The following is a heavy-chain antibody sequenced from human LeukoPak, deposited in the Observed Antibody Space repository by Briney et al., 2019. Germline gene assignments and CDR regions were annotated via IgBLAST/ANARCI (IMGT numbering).Heavy chain of an antibody. CDR1: GYTFTRYG. V-gene: IGHV1-18*01. CDR3: ARVEYSGYKWYFDL. CDR2: ISAYNGNT. Sequence: ASVKVSCKASGYTFTRYGFSWVRQAPGPGLEWVGWISAYNGNTNYAQKLQARVTMTTDTSTSTTYMELRSLISDDAAVDYYARVEYSGYKWYFDLWGRGTLVTVSS. D-gene: IGHD5-12*01. J-gene: IGHJ2*01.